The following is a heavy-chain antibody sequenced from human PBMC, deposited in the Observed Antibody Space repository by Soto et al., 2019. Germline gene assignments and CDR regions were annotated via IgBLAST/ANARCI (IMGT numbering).Heavy chain of an antibody. CDR3: AKLGYCSGGSCYDDVWFDP. CDR2: ISAYNGNT. Sequence: GASVKVSCKASGYTFTSYGISWVRQAPGQGLEWMGWISAYNGNTNYAQKLQGRVTMTTDTSTSTAYMELRSLRSDDTAVYYCAKLGYCSGGSCYDDVWFDPWGQGTLVTVSS. J-gene: IGHJ5*02. CDR1: GYTFTSYG. D-gene: IGHD2-15*01. V-gene: IGHV1-18*01.